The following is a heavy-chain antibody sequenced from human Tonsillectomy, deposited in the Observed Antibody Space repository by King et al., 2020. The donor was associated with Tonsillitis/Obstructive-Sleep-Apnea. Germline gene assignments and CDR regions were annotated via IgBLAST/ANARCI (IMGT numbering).Heavy chain of an antibody. D-gene: IGHD4-17*01. Sequence: QLVQSGAEVKKSGESLKISCKGSGYSFSSYWIGWVRQMPGKGLEWMGIIYPGDSDTRYSPSFQAQVTISAAKAISTAYLQWSSLKASDTAMYYCARWIYGDYEHFDYWGQGTLVTVSS. J-gene: IGHJ4*02. CDR1: GYSFSSYW. V-gene: IGHV5-51*01. CDR3: ARWIYGDYEHFDY. CDR2: IYPGDSDT.